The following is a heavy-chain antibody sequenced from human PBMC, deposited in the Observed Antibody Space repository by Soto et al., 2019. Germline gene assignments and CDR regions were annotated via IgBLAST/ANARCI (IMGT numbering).Heavy chain of an antibody. Sequence: EVQLLESGGDLVQPGGSLRLSCVASGITFWSRAMSWVRQAPGEALEWVSTITDNGGDTKSADSVRGRFTISRDNSKNAVYLQMSSLKAEYSAVYYCARRSTDSYPGSRIFDFWGRGTLVTVSS. V-gene: IGHV3-23*01. CDR2: ITDNGGDT. CDR1: GITFWSRA. J-gene: IGHJ4*02. CDR3: ARRSTDSYPGSRIFDF. D-gene: IGHD3-10*01.